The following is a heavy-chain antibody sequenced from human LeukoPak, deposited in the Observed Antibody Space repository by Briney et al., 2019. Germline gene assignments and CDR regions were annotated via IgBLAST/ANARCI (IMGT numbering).Heavy chain of an antibody. Sequence: ASVPVSCMASVYTFTSYNIHWVGQATGQGGAWIGWMNHNSGNTGYAQKFQGRVTITRNTSISTAYMELSSLRSEDTAVYYCARGLLSGSSWYHLDYWGQGTLVTVSS. CDR2: MNHNSGNT. CDR3: ARGLLSGSSWYHLDY. V-gene: IGHV1-8*03. J-gene: IGHJ4*02. D-gene: IGHD6-13*01. CDR1: VYTFTSYN.